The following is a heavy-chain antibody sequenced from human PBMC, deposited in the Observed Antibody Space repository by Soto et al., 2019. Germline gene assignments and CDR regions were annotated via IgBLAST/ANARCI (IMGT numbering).Heavy chain of an antibody. CDR3: AREEWLLWFGESIYYYYGMDV. CDR1: EFTFSSYS. D-gene: IGHD3-10*01. J-gene: IGHJ6*02. Sequence: LRLSCAASEFTFSSYSMNWVRQAPGKGLEWVSSISSSSSYIYYADSVKGRFTISRDNAKNSLYLQMNSLRAEDTAVYYCAREEWLLWFGESIYYYYGMDVWGQGTTVTVSS. CDR2: ISSSSSYI. V-gene: IGHV3-21*01.